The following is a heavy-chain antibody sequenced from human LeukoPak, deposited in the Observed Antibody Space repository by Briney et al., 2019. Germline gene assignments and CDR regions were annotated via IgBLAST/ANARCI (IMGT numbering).Heavy chain of an antibody. Sequence: GGSLCISCAASGFTFSSYGMHWVRQAPGKGLEWVALIWSDGSSKSYADSVKGRFAISRDNSKDTLSLQMNSLRAEDTAVYYCASTNAYNRDYSYYYGMDVWGQGPTVTVSS. CDR1: GFTFSSYG. D-gene: IGHD1-7*01. J-gene: IGHJ6*02. V-gene: IGHV3-33*01. CDR2: IWSDGSSK. CDR3: ASTNAYNRDYSYYYGMDV.